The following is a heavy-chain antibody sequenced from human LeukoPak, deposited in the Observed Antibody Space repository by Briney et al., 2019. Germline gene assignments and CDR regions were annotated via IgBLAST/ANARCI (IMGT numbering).Heavy chain of an antibody. CDR2: IKQDGSEK. J-gene: IGHJ4*02. D-gene: IGHD4-17*01. V-gene: IGHV3-7*01. CDR1: AFTFSSYW. Sequence: PGGSLTLSCAASAFTFSSYWMSWVRQAPGKGLEWVANIKQDGSEKYYVDSVKVRFTISRDDAKNSLYLQMNSLRTEDTAVYYCARELDGAFDYWGQGTLVTVSS. CDR3: ARELDGAFDY.